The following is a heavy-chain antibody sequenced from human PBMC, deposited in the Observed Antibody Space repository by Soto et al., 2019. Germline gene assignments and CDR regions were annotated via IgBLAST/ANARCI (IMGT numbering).Heavy chain of an antibody. V-gene: IGHV1-69*01. D-gene: IGHD2-2*01. J-gene: IGHJ5*02. CDR2: IIPIFGTA. Sequence: QVQLVQSGAEVKKPGSSVKVSCKASGGTFSSYAISWVRQAPGQGLEWMGGIIPIFGTANYAQKFQGRVTITADESTSTAYMELSSLRSEDTAVYYCARDLIVVVPAVIGHLRSGFDPWGQGTLVTVSS. CDR1: GGTFSSYA. CDR3: ARDLIVVVPAVIGHLRSGFDP.